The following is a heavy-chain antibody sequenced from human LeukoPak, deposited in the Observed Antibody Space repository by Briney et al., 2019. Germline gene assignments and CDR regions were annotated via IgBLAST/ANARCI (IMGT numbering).Heavy chain of an antibody. Sequence: SETLSLTCTVSGASISTDYWSWIRQPPGKGLEWIGEINHSGSTNYNPSLKSRVTISVDTSKNQFSLKLSSVTAADTAVYYCARVSFPWVIDYWGQGTLVTVSS. CDR3: ARVSFPWVIDY. J-gene: IGHJ4*02. D-gene: IGHD2-21*01. V-gene: IGHV4-34*01. CDR1: GASISTDY. CDR2: INHSGST.